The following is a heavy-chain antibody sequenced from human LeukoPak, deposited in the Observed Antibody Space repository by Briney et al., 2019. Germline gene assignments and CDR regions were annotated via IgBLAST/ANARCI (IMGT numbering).Heavy chain of an antibody. CDR2: ISGGGGST. CDR3: AKVGEYDYDSSGRPRYFDY. Sequence: GGSLRLSCAASGFTFSSYGMSWVRQAPGKGLEWVSSISGGGGSTYYADSVKGRFTISRDNSKNTLYLQMNSLRAEDTAVYYCAKVGEYDYDSSGRPRYFDYWGQGTLVTVSS. V-gene: IGHV3-23*01. D-gene: IGHD3-22*01. J-gene: IGHJ4*02. CDR1: GFTFSSYG.